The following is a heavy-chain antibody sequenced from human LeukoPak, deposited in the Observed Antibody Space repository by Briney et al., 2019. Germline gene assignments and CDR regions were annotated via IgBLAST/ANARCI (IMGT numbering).Heavy chain of an antibody. Sequence: QAGGSLRLSCAASGFTVSSIHMVWVRQAPGKGLEWVSVTYTGGNSYYADSVKGRFSISRDNAKNTLYLQMNSLRVEDTAVYYCARGRPHGNDYWGQGTLVTVSS. V-gene: IGHV3-53*01. J-gene: IGHJ4*02. CDR2: TYTGGNS. CDR1: GFTVSSIH. D-gene: IGHD4-23*01. CDR3: ARGRPHGNDY.